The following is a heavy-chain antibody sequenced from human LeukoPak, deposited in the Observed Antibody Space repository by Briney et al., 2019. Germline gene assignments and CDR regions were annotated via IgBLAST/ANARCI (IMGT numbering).Heavy chain of an antibody. V-gene: IGHV3-9*01. J-gene: IGHJ1*01. CDR2: ISWNSGSI. Sequence: GGSLRLSCAASGFTFDDYAMPWFRQAPGKGLEWVSGISWNSGSIGYADSVKGRFTISRDNAKNSLYLQMNSLRAEDTALYYCEKDGVAVAGALAEYFQNWGKGTLVTVSS. CDR3: EKDGVAVAGALAEYFQN. CDR1: GFTFDDYA. D-gene: IGHD6-19*01.